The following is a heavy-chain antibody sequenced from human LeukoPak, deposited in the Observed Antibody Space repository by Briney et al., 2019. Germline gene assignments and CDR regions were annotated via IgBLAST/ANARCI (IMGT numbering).Heavy chain of an antibody. V-gene: IGHV3-30*02. J-gene: IGHJ3*02. CDR2: IRYDGNNK. D-gene: IGHD3-22*01. Sequence: GGSLRLSCAASGFTFSSYAMHWVRQAPGKGLEWVTFIRYDGNNKYYADSVKGRFTISRDNSKNTLYLEMNSLRPEDTAVYYCAKKWSGDYDSSGINDAFDIRGQGTMVTVSS. CDR3: AKKWSGDYDSSGINDAFDI. CDR1: GFTFSSYA.